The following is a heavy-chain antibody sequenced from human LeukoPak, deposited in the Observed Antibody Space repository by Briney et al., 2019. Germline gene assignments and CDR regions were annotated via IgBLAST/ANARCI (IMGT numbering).Heavy chain of an antibody. V-gene: IGHV3-7*03. CDR2: IRQDGDTK. CDR3: ARSLPYGTTWYGRSDF. D-gene: IGHD6-13*01. CDR1: GFPFNAYW. J-gene: IGHJ4*02. Sequence: PGGSLRHSCAASGFPFNAYWRTWVRQAPGKGLEWVANIRQDGDTKYYVDSVKGRFTISRDNAMNSLYLQMNSLRAEDTAIYYCARSLPYGTTWYGRSDFWGQGTLVTVSS.